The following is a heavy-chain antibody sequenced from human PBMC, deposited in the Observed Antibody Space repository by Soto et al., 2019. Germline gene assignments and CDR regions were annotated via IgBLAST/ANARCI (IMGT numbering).Heavy chain of an antibody. D-gene: IGHD4-17*01. CDR3: ARGVECYYGDYTTVGVDY. Sequence: PSETLSLTCTVSGGSISSYYWSWIRQPPGKGLEWIGYIYYSGSTNYNPSLKSRVTISVDTSKNQFSLKLSSVTAADTAVYYCARGVECYYGDYTTVGVDYWGQGPLVTVSS. V-gene: IGHV4-59*01. J-gene: IGHJ4*02. CDR1: GGSISSYY. CDR2: IYYSGST.